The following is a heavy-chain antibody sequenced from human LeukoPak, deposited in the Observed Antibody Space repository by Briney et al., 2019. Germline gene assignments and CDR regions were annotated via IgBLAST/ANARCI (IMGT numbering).Heavy chain of an antibody. Sequence: SETLSLTCTVSGGSISSSSYYWGWIRQPPGKGLEWIGSIYYSGGTYYNPSLKSRVTISVYTSKKQFSLKLRSVTAADTAVHYCARDGGSSWYFDYWGQGTLVTVSS. CDR1: GGSISSSSYY. CDR2: IYYSGGT. CDR3: ARDGGSSWYFDY. V-gene: IGHV4-39*07. J-gene: IGHJ4*02. D-gene: IGHD6-13*01.